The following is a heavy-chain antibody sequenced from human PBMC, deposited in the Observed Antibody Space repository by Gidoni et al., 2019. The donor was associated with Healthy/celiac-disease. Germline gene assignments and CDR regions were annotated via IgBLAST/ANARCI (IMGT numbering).Heavy chain of an antibody. Sequence: EVQLLESGGGLVQPGGCLRLSCAASGVTFSSYAMSWVRQAPGKGLEWVAAISGSGGSTYYADAVKGRFTISRDNSQNPLYLQMNSLRAEDTAVYYCAKDLQSALCFGELFTFDYWGQGTLVTVSS. D-gene: IGHD3-10*01. V-gene: IGHV3-23*01. CDR3: AKDLQSALCFGELFTFDY. CDR2: ISGSGGST. CDR1: GVTFSSYA. J-gene: IGHJ4*02.